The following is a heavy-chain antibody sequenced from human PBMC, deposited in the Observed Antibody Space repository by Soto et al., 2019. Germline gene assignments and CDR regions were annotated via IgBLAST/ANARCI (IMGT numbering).Heavy chain of an antibody. Sequence: EVQLLESGGGLVQPGGSLRLSCAASGFTFSNYAMNWVRQAPGKGLEWVSTISGSGGSTYYADSLKGLFTISRDNSKNTLFLQMKSLRAEDTAVYYCAKGRPITGGQPDAFDLWGQGTMVTGSS. CDR3: AKGRPITGGQPDAFDL. D-gene: IGHD2-15*01. CDR1: GFTFSNYA. V-gene: IGHV3-23*01. CDR2: ISGSGGST. J-gene: IGHJ3*01.